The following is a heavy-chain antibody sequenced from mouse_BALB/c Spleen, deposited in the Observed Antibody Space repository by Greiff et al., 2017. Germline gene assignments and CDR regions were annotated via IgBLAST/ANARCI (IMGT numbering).Heavy chain of an antibody. J-gene: IGHJ3*01. Sequence: EVKVVESGGGLVKPGGSLKLSCAASGFTFSSYAMSWVRQTPEKRLEWVASISSGGSTYYPDSVKGRFTISRDNARNILYLQMSSLRSEDTAMYYCARSPNRFSDGFAYWGQGTLVTVSA. CDR3: ARSPNRFSDGFAY. CDR2: ISSGGST. V-gene: IGHV5-6-5*01. CDR1: GFTFSSYA.